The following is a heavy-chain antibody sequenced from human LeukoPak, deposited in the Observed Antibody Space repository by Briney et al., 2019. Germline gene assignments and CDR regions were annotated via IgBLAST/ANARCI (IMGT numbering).Heavy chain of an antibody. V-gene: IGHV1-18*01. CDR2: ISAYNGNT. CDR3: ARASGQYDYVWGSYRKDYFDY. Sequence: ASVKVSCKASGYTFTSYGISWVRQAPGQGLEWMGWISAYNGNTNYALKLQGRVTMTTDTSTSTAYMELRSLRSDDTAVYYCARASGQYDYVWGSYRKDYFDYWGQGTLVTVSS. D-gene: IGHD3-16*02. J-gene: IGHJ4*02. CDR1: GYTFTSYG.